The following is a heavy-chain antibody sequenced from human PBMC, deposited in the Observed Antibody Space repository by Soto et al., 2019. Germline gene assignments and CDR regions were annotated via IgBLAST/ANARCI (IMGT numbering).Heavy chain of an antibody. CDR1: GFNFATYS. D-gene: IGHD6-19*01. CDR2: ISDGVDRA. V-gene: IGHV3-23*01. J-gene: IGHJ4*02. Sequence: PAGSLRLSCAASGFNFATYSMSWVRQAPGKGLEWVAGISDGVDRAYYGDSVKGRFTISRDTSKNMLYLHMNSLRAEDTAIYYCARYTAVADPYYFDYWGQGTLVTVSS. CDR3: ARYTAVADPYYFDY.